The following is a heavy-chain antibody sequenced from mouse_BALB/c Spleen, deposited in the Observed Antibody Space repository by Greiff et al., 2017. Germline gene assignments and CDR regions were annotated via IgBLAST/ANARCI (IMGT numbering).Heavy chain of an antibody. CDR1: GYSFTGYF. CDR3: ARKGTTVDAMDY. D-gene: IGHD1-1*01. V-gene: IGHV1-20*02. Sequence: EVQLQQSGPELVKPGASVKISCTASGYSFTGYFMNWVMQSHGKSLEWIGRINPYNGDTFYNQKFKGKATLTVDKSSSTAHMELRSLASEDAAVYYCARKGTTVDAMDYWGQGTSVTVSS. J-gene: IGHJ4*01. CDR2: INPYNGDT.